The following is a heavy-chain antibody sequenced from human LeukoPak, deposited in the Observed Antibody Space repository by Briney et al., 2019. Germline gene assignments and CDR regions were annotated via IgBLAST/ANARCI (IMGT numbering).Heavy chain of an antibody. CDR1: GFTFSSYS. CDR3: AKSSGRSATSKYYFDY. V-gene: IGHV3-21*01. CDR2: ISSSSSYI. J-gene: IGHJ4*02. D-gene: IGHD6-19*01. Sequence: PGGSLRLSCAASGFTFSSYSMNWVRQAPGKGLEWVSSISSSSSYIYYADSVKGRFTISRDNAKNSLYLQMNSLRAEDTAVYYCAKSSGRSATSKYYFDYWGQGTLVTVSS.